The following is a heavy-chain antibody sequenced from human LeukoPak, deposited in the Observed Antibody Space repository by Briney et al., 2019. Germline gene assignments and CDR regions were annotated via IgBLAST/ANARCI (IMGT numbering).Heavy chain of an antibody. J-gene: IGHJ6*03. D-gene: IGHD4-11*01. CDR1: GDSISSGNYY. V-gene: IGHV4-39*07. CDR3: ARGRVSSSTWYSTYYYFFYMDF. CDR2: MFSTGTT. Sequence: SETLSLTCTVSGDSISSGNYYWGWIRQPPGKGLDWIGIMFSTGTTYYNPSLKSRVTISGDTSKNQVSLKLTSVTAADTAVYYCARGRVSSSTWYSTYYYFFYMDFWGKGTTVTVSS.